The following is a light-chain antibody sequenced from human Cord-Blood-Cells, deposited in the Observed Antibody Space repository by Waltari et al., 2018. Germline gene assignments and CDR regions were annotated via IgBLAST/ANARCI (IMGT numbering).Light chain of an antibody. CDR3: AAWDDSLSGRV. CDR1: SPNIGSNY. CDR2: RNN. J-gene: IGLJ3*02. Sequence: QSVLTQPPSASGTPEQRVTISCSGSSPNIGSNYVYWYQQPPGTAPKLLIYRNNQRPSGVPDRFSGSKSGTSASLAISGLRSEDEADYYCAAWDDSLSGRVFGGGTKLTVL. V-gene: IGLV1-47*01.